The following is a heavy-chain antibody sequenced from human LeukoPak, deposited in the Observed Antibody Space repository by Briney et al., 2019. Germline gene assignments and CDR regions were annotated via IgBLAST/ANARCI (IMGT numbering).Heavy chain of an antibody. Sequence: PSETLSLTCTVSGGSISSSSYYWGWIRQPPGKGLEWIGSIYYSGSTYYNPSLKSRVTISVDTSKNQFSLKLSSVTAADTAVYYCARAKLVTPQFNWFDPWGQGTLVTVSS. J-gene: IGHJ5*02. CDR2: IYYSGST. CDR3: ARAKLVTPQFNWFDP. V-gene: IGHV4-39*07. D-gene: IGHD3-9*01. CDR1: GGSISSSSYY.